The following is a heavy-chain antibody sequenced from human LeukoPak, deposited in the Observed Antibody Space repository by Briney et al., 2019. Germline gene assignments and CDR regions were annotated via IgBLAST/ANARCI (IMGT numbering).Heavy chain of an antibody. Sequence: SENLSLTCAVYGGTFSGYYWSWIRQPPGKGLEWIGEINHSGSTNYNPSLKSRVTISVDTSKNQFSLKLSSVTAADTAVYYCARGYYDFWSGKNWFDPWGQGTLVTVSS. V-gene: IGHV4-34*01. CDR3: ARGYYDFWSGKNWFDP. CDR1: GGTFSGYY. D-gene: IGHD3-3*01. CDR2: INHSGST. J-gene: IGHJ5*02.